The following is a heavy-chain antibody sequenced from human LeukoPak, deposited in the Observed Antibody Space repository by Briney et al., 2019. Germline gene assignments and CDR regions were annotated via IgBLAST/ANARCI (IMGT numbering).Heavy chain of an antibody. Sequence: GASVKVSCKASGYTFTSYGISWVRQAPGQGFEWMGWISSYNGNTNYAQKFQGRVTMTTDTSTSTAYMELSRLRSDDTAVYYCARGRTIIVGATYYYYYYMDVWGKGTTVTISS. CDR3: ARGRTIIVGATYYYYYYMDV. V-gene: IGHV1-18*01. J-gene: IGHJ6*03. CDR1: GYTFTSYG. D-gene: IGHD1-26*01. CDR2: ISSYNGNT.